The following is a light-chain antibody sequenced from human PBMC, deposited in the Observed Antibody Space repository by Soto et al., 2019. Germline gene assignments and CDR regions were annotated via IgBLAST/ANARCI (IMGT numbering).Light chain of an antibody. CDR2: KAS. J-gene: IGKJ1*01. V-gene: IGKV1-5*03. Sequence: DIQMTQSPSTLSASVGDRVTITCRASQSISSWLAWYQQKPGKAPKVLIYKASSLESGVPSRFSGSGSVTEFTLTISSRQPDDFANYYCQQYNTYPWTFGQGTQVEIK. CDR3: QQYNTYPWT. CDR1: QSISSW.